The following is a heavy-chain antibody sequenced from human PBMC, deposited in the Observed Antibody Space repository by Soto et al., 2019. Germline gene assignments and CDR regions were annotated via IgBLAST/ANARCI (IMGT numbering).Heavy chain of an antibody. V-gene: IGHV3-9*01. CDR1: GFTFDDYA. J-gene: IGHJ5*02. Sequence: EVQLVESGGGLVQPGRSLRLSCAASGFTFDDYAMHWVRQAPGKGLEWVSGISWNSGSIGYADSVKGRFTISRDNAKNSRYLQMNSLRAEDTALYYCAKAPSLRDWFDPWGQGTLVTVSS. CDR2: ISWNSGSI. CDR3: AKAPSLRDWFDP.